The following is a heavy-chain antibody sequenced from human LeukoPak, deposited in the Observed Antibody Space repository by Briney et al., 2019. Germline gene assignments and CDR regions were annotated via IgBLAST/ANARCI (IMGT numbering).Heavy chain of an antibody. CDR2: IRSKAYGGTT. V-gene: IGHV3-49*04. CDR3: TRVGGGSGGSCYFFDCYLYYFDY. CDR1: GFTFGDYA. J-gene: IGHJ4*02. Sequence: GRSLRLSCTASGFTFGDYAMSWVRQAPGKGLEWVGFIRSKAYGGTTEYAASVKGRFTISRDDSKSIAYLQMNSLKTEDTAVYYCTRVGGGSGGSCYFFDCYLYYFDYWGQGTLVTVSS. D-gene: IGHD2-15*01.